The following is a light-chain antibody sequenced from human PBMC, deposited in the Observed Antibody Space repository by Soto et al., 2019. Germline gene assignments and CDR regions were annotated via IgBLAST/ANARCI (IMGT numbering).Light chain of an antibody. V-gene: IGKV1-12*01. CDR1: QDISSW. CDR2: AAA. Sequence: DIQMTQSPSSVSASVGDRVTITCRASQDISSWLAWYQQKPGKAPKLLIYAAASLQSGVPSRLSGSASGTDFTLTIKPLQPEEFATYYCQQTSSLPLTFGGGTKVEIK. J-gene: IGKJ4*01. CDR3: QQTSSLPLT.